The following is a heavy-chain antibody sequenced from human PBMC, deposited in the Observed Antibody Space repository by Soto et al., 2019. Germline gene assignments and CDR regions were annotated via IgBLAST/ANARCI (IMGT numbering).Heavy chain of an antibody. Sequence: SVQVYCKTSGFTFSTSAVQWVRQARGQRLEWMGWIVVGSGNTNYEEKFQERVTITRDMSTSTVQMELSSLRAEDTAVYYCAAELYSGGSCCSFDIWGQGTMVTVSS. D-gene: IGHD2-15*01. J-gene: IGHJ3*02. CDR3: AAELYSGGSCCSFDI. CDR2: IVVGSGNT. V-gene: IGHV1-58*01. CDR1: GFTFSTSA.